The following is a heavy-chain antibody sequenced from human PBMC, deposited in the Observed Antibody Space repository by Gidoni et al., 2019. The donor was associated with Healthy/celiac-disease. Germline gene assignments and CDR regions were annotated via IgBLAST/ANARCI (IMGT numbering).Heavy chain of an antibody. CDR3: ARDGDYGGLDY. J-gene: IGHJ4*02. D-gene: IGHD4-17*01. V-gene: IGHV3-30-3*01. CDR2: ISYDGSNK. Sequence: VQLVESGGGVVQPGRSLSLSCAASGFTFSSYAMLWVRQAPGKGLEWVAVISYDGSNKYYADSVKGRFTISRDNSKNTLYLQMNSLRAEDTAVYYCARDGDYGGLDYWGQGTLVTVSS. CDR1: GFTFSSYA.